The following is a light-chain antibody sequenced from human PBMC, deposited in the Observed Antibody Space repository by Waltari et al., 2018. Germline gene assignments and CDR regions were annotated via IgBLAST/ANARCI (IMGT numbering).Light chain of an antibody. J-gene: IGKJ4*01. CDR1: QSLVHSDGNTY. CDR3: QQYFTTPLT. Sequence: DVVMTQSPLSLPVTLGQPPSISCRPSQSLVHSDGNTYLNWFQQRPGQSPRRLIYKVSNRDSGVPDRFSGSGSGTDFSLTISGVQAEDVAVYYCQQYFTTPLTFGGGTKVEIK. CDR2: KVS. V-gene: IGKV2-30*02.